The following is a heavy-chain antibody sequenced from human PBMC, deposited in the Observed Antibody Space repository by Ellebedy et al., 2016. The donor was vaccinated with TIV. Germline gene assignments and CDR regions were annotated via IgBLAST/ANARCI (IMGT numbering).Heavy chain of an antibody. CDR1: GGSXXSSSYY. CDR2: IYYSGST. J-gene: IGHJ4*02. CDR3: AKAGRIAVDAYFDY. D-gene: IGHD6-19*01. V-gene: IGHV4-39*07. Sequence: MPSETLSLTCTVSGGSXXSSSYYWGWIRQPPGKGLEWIGSIYYSGSTNYNPSLKSRVTISVDTSKNQFSLKLSSVTAADTAVYYCAKAGRIAVDAYFDYWGQGTLVTVSS.